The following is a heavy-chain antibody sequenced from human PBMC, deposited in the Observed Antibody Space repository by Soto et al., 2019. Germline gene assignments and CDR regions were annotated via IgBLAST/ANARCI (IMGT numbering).Heavy chain of an antibody. CDR1: GITFDQYA. V-gene: IGHV3-23*01. J-gene: IGHJ4*02. CDR3: AKNWDTTSSSSSH. D-gene: IGHD6-6*01. CDR2: ISGTGGST. Sequence: GGSLRLSCAASGITFDQYAMSWVRQTPGKGLEWVSAISGTGGSTYYADSVKGRFTISRDNSKNTLYLQMNSLRAEDTAVYYCAKNWDTTSSSSSHWGQGTLVTVSS.